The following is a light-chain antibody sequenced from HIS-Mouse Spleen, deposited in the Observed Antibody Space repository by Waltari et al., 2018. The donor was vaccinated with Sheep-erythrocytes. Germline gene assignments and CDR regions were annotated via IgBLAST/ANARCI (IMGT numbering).Light chain of an antibody. CDR2: DVS. CDR3: CSYAGSYNHV. CDR1: SSYVGGSNY. V-gene: IGLV2-11*01. Sequence: QSALTQPRSVSGSPGQSVTVSCPGTSSYVGGSNYVPWYQQHPGKAPQRMIYDVSKRPSGVPDRFSGSKSGNTASLTISGLQAEDEADYYCCSYAGSYNHVFATGTKVTVL. J-gene: IGLJ1*01.